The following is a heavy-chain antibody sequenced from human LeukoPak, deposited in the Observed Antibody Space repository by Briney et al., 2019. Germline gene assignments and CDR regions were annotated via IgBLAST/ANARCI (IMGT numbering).Heavy chain of an antibody. Sequence: ASVKVSCKASGYTFTSYDINWVRQATGQGLEWMGWMNPNSGNTGYAQKFQGRVTMTRNTSISTAYMELSSLRSEDTAVYYCARDEGPYYGSGSSPYFDYWGQGTLVTVSS. D-gene: IGHD3-10*01. CDR1: GYTFTSYD. CDR3: ARDEGPYYGSGSSPYFDY. CDR2: MNPNSGNT. V-gene: IGHV1-8*01. J-gene: IGHJ4*02.